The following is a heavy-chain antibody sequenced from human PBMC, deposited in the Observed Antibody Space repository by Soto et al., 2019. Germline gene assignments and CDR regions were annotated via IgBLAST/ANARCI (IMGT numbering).Heavy chain of an antibody. V-gene: IGHV3-21*01. CDR3: ARDAVRAAAGTGY. CDR2: ISSSSSYI. CDR1: GFTFSSYS. Sequence: GGSLRLSCAASGFTFSSYSMNWVRQAPGKGLEWVSSISSSSSYIYYADSVKGRFTISRDNAKNSLYLQMNSLRAEDTAVYYCARDAVRAAAGTGYWGQGTLVTVSS. D-gene: IGHD6-13*01. J-gene: IGHJ4*02.